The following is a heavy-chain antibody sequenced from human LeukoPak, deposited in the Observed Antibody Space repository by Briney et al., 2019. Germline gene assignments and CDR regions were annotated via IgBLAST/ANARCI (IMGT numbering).Heavy chain of an antibody. J-gene: IGHJ6*03. D-gene: IGHD2-21*01. CDR3: AKKEGDTYFSWYMDV. Sequence: PGGSLRLSCAASGFTFRSFATSWVRQAPGKGLEWVSGIIGSGRTTFYADSVKGRFTISRDNSKNTLYLQMNSLRAEDTAIYYCAKKEGDTYFSWYMDVWGKGTTVTVSS. CDR1: GFTFRSFA. V-gene: IGHV3-23*01. CDR2: IIGSGRTT.